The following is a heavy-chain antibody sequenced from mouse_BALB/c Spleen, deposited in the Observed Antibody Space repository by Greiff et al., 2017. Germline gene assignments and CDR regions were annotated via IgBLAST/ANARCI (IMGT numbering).Heavy chain of an antibody. CDR2: IYPGNGDT. Sequence: QVQLQQPGAELVKPGASVKMSCKASGYTFTSYNMHWVKQTPGQGLEWIGAIYPGNGDTSYNQKFKGKATLTADKSSSTAYMQLSSLTSEDSAVYYCARSGRSAYWGQGTLVTVSA. CDR1: GYTFTSYN. J-gene: IGHJ3*01. D-gene: IGHD1-1*01. V-gene: IGHV1-12*01. CDR3: ARSGRSAY.